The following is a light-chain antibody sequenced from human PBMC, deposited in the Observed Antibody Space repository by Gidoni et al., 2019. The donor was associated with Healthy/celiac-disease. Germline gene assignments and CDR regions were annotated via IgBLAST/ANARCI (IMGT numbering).Light chain of an antibody. V-gene: IGKV4-1*01. J-gene: IGKJ2*01. CDR2: WAS. Sequence: ILTTPSPDSLAVSLGERATINCKSTQSVLYSSNNKNYLAWYQQKPGQPPKLLIYWASTQESGVPDRFSGSGSGTDFTLTISSLQAEDVAVYYCQQYYSTPYTFGQGTKLEIK. CDR1: QSVLYSSNNKNY. CDR3: QQYYSTPYT.